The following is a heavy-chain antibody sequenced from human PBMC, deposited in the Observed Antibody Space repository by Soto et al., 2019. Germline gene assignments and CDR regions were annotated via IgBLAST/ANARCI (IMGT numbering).Heavy chain of an antibody. CDR3: ARGLLH. V-gene: IGHV4-31*03. CDR1: GGSISSGGYY. J-gene: IGHJ4*01. CDR2: ISYSGST. D-gene: IGHD2-21*01. Sequence: QVQLQESGPGLVKPSQTLSLTCTVSGGSISSGGYYWSWIRQHPGTGLEWIGYISYSGSTYYNPSLXSXXTISVDTSKNQCSLILISVTAADTAVYYGARGLLHWGQGPLVTVSS.